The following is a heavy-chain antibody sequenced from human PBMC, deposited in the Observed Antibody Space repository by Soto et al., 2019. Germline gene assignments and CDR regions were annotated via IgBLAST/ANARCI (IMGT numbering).Heavy chain of an antibody. CDR2: IYYIGST. J-gene: IGHJ4*02. D-gene: IGHD3-22*01. CDR3: ARKGETYYYDSSGTTGFGY. Sequence: QVQLQESGPGLVKPSQTLSLTCTVSGGSISSGDYYWSWIRQPPGKGLEWIGYIYYIGSTYYNPSLDSRVTISVDTSKNQLFLKLSSATAADTAVYYCARKGETYYYDSSGTTGFGYWGQGTLVTVSS. CDR1: GGSISSGDYY. V-gene: IGHV4-30-4*01.